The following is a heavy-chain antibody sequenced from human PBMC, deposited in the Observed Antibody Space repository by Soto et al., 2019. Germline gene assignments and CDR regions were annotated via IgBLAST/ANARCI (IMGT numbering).Heavy chain of an antibody. Sequence: GESLKISCKGSGYSFTSYWISWVRQMPGKGLEWMGRIDPSDSYTNYSPSFQGHVTISADKSISTAYLQWSSLKASDTAMYYCARGAAYSSSYYYGMDVWGQGTTATVSS. V-gene: IGHV5-10-1*01. J-gene: IGHJ6*02. D-gene: IGHD6-13*01. CDR2: IDPSDSYT. CDR1: GYSFTSYW. CDR3: ARGAAYSSSYYYGMDV.